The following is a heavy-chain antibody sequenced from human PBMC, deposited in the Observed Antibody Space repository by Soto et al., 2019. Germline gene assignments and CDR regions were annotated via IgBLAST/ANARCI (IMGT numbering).Heavy chain of an antibody. CDR2: TYYRSKWYY. Sequence: SQTLSLTCAITGDSVSSNSPGWSWVRQSPSRGLEWLGRTYYRSKWYYEYAVSVRGRITINPDTSKNQYYLQLNSVTPEDTAVYFCARGEQYSGRIFDYWGQGTLVTVSS. J-gene: IGHJ4*01. D-gene: IGHD1-26*01. CDR3: ARGEQYSGRIFDY. CDR1: GDSVSSNSPG. V-gene: IGHV6-1*01.